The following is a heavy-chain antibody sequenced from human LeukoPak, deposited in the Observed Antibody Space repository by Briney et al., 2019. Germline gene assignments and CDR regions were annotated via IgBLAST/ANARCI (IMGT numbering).Heavy chain of an antibody. V-gene: IGHV4-4*07. CDR2: IYTSGST. CDR3: ARGGTTTLQIYYFDY. Sequence: SETLSPTCTVSGGSISSYYWSWIRQPAGKGLEWIGRIYTSGSTNYNPSLKSRVTMSVDTSKNQFSLKLSSVTAADTAVYYCARGGTTTLQIYYFDYWGQGTLVTVSS. CDR1: GGSISSYY. D-gene: IGHD1-7*01. J-gene: IGHJ4*02.